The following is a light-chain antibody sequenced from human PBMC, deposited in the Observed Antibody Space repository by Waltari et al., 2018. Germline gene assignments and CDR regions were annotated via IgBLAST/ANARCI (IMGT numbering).Light chain of an antibody. J-gene: IGLJ2*01. CDR1: SGDIVGDY. CDR3: QSYDNNIVL. V-gene: IGLV6-57*03. Sequence: NFMLTQPHSVSESPGKTVTISCTRNSGDIVGDYVQWYQQRPVSAPTTVIYEDDQAPSGVPERFSGSIDSSNSASLTISRLRTEDEADYYCQSYDNNIVLFGGGTKLTVL. CDR2: EDD.